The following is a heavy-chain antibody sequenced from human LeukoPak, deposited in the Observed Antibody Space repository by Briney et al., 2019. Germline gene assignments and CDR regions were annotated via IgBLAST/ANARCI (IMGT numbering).Heavy chain of an antibody. CDR1: GYTFRNAW. V-gene: IGHV3-15*01. J-gene: IGHJ1*01. CDR3: TTTPYYDILTGYYTLNGVFQH. CDR2: TKSKSDGGTK. Sequence: PGGSLRLSCAASGYTFRNAWMSWVRQAPGKGLEWVGRTKSKSDGGTKDYAAPVKGRFTISRDDSKNTLYLQMNSLKTEDTAGYYCTTTPYYDILTGYYTLNGVFQHWGQGTLVTVSS. D-gene: IGHD3-9*01.